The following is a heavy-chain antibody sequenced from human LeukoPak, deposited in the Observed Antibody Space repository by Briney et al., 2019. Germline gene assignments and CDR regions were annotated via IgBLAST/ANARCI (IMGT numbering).Heavy chain of an antibody. CDR2: ISYNGNNK. CDR1: GFTFSNYA. CDR3: ARAVLLVGNFDY. D-gene: IGHD2-15*01. Sequence: GGSLRLSCAASGFTFSNYAIHWVRQAPGKGLEWVAVISYNGNNKYYADSVKGRLTISRDNSKNTLYLQMNSLRVEDTAVYYCARAVLLVGNFDYWGQGTLVTVSS. J-gene: IGHJ4*02. V-gene: IGHV3-30-3*01.